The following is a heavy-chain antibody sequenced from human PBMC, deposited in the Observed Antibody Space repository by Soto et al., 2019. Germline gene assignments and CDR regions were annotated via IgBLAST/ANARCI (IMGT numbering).Heavy chain of an antibody. J-gene: IGHJ5*02. V-gene: IGHV1-18*04. D-gene: IGHD4-17*01. CDR2: ISAYNGST. CDR1: GYTFTSYG. CDR3: ARVGGATVTTNNWFGH. Sequence: ASVKVSCKASGYTFTSYGISWVRQAPGQGLEWMGWISAYNGSTNYAQKLQGRVTMTTDTSTSTAYMELRSLRSDDTAVYYCARVGGATVTTNNWFGHWGQGTLVTVSS.